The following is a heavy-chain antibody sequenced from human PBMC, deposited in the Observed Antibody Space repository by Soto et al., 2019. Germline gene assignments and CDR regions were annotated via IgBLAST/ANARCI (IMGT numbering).Heavy chain of an antibody. CDR3: ARDPGIPGRFWYFDL. CDR1: GYAFRNYY. J-gene: IGHJ2*01. D-gene: IGHD3-3*01. Sequence: QVVLVQSGPEVKRPGASVKVSCRASGYAFRNYYIHWVRQTPGQGLEWLGWVNPKRGDAIYAQKFQGRGVMTSDTSTSTAYLEVNRLTSDDSAVFFCARDPGIPGRFWYFDLWGRGTRVTVSS. V-gene: IGHV1-2*02. CDR2: VNPKRGDA.